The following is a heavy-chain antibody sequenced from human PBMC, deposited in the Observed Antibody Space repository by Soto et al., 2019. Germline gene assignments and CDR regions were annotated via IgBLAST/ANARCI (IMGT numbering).Heavy chain of an antibody. CDR3: AGRLTTAASLDY. CDR2: VHGGGST. Sequence: VQLVESGGGLIQPGGSLRLSCAASGFTVSNNHMTWVRQAAGKGLELVSFVHGGGSTSYADSVKGRFTISRDNYKNTLSLQMDSLRAEDTAIYYCAGRLTTAASLDYWGRGTLVTVSS. J-gene: IGHJ4*02. CDR1: GFTVSNNH. D-gene: IGHD3-16*01. V-gene: IGHV3-53*01.